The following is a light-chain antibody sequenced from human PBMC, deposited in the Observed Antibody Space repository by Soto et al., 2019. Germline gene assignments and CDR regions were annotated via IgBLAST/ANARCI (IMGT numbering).Light chain of an antibody. CDR1: RGISGY. Sequence: DIQMTQSPSSVSASVGDRVTITCRASRGISGYLAWYQQKSGKAPELLIYDAFTLQSGVPSRFSGSGSGTDFTLTISSLQSEDFATYYCQQVASFPLTVGGGTKVEAK. V-gene: IGKV1-12*01. CDR3: QQVASFPLT. CDR2: DAF. J-gene: IGKJ4*01.